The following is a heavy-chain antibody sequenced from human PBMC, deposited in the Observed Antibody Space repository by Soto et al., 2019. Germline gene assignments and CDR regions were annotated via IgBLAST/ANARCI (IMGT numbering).Heavy chain of an antibody. V-gene: IGHV4-59*12. CDR3: VRGASLNFDY. CDR1: GGSMISYY. Sequence: PSETLSLTCTVSGGSMISYYWSWIRQPPGRGLEWIGFIYYAGSTKYNPSLNSRFTISRDNAKNSLYLQMNSLRAEDTAFYYCVRGASLNFDYWGQGTLVPVSS. J-gene: IGHJ4*02. CDR2: IYYAGST. D-gene: IGHD1-26*01.